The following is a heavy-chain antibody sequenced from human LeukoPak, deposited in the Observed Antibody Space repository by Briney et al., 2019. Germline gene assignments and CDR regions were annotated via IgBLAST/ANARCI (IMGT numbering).Heavy chain of an antibody. J-gene: IGHJ4*02. CDR1: GASIGSSYW. CDR3: ASRGPYRTSWLFDN. Sequence: SSETLSLTCTVSGASIGSSYWWSWVRQPPGKGLEWSGEIFHGGTTSYNPSLKSRLTMSVDKSGNHFSLRLNSVTATDTAVYYCASRGPYRTSWLFDNWGQGALVTVSS. D-gene: IGHD6-13*01. V-gene: IGHV4-4*02. CDR2: IFHGGTT.